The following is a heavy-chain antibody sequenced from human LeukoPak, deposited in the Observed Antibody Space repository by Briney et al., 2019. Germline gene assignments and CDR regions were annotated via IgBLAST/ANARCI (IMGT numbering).Heavy chain of an antibody. D-gene: IGHD5-24*01. V-gene: IGHV1-46*01. CDR1: GYIFTSYN. J-gene: IGHJ3*02. CDR3: ARVRDGYNDAYDI. CDR2: VNPSGDST. Sequence: ASVKVSCKASGYIFTSYNIYWVRQAPGQGLEWMGIVNPSGDSTNYAQNFQGRVTMTGDTSTSTVYMELSSLRSEDTAVYYCARVRDGYNDAYDIWGQGTMVTVTS.